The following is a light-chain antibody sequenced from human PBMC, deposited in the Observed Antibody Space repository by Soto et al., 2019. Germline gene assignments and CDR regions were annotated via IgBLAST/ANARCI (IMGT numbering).Light chain of an antibody. CDR3: QQYYTTPLT. CDR1: QSVLYSSNNKNY. CDR2: WAS. Sequence: DIVMTQSPDSLAVSLGERATINCKSSQSVLYSSNNKNYLAWYRQKPGQPPKLLLYWASNRESGVPDRLSGSGSGTDLTLTISSLQAEDVAVYYCQQYYTTPLTFGGGTKVDIK. J-gene: IGKJ4*01. V-gene: IGKV4-1*01.